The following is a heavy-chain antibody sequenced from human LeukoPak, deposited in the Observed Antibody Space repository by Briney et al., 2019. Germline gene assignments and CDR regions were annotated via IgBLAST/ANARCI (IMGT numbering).Heavy chain of an antibody. V-gene: IGHV1-18*01. J-gene: IGHJ6*02. CDR3: ARVSREKNDYCSSTSCYERYYYGMDV. Sequence: GASVNVSCKASGYTFTNYGISWVRQAPGQGLEWMEWISAYNGNTNYAQKLQGRVTMTTDTSTSTAYMELRSLRSDDTAVYYCARVSREKNDYCSSTSCYERYYYGMDVWGQGTTVTVSS. CDR1: GYTFTNYG. D-gene: IGHD2-2*01. CDR2: ISAYNGNT.